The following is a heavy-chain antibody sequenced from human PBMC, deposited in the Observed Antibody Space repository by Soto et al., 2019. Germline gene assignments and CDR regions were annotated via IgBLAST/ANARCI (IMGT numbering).Heavy chain of an antibody. J-gene: IGHJ4*02. CDR1: GGSISSGGYS. Sequence: SETLSLTCAVSGGSISSGGYSWSWIRQPPGKGLEWIGYIYHSGSTYYNPSLKSRVTISVDTSKNQFSLKLSSVTAADTAVYYCAARHYYDSSGYYSSVYYFDYWGQGTLVTVSS. CDR3: AARHYYDSSGYYSSVYYFDY. CDR2: IYHSGST. D-gene: IGHD3-22*01. V-gene: IGHV4-30-2*01.